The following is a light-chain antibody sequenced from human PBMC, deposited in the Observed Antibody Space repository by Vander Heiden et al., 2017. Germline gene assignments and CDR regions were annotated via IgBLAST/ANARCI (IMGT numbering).Light chain of an antibody. CDR1: QSVLHSSNNKNY. CDR3: QLHYSTLLT. Sequence: DIVMTQSPDSLAVSLGERATINCKSSQSVLHSSNNKNYLTWYQQKPGQPPKPLIYWASTRESGVPDRFSGSGSGTDFTLTISSLQAEDVAVYYCQLHYSTLLTFGGGTKVEI. J-gene: IGKJ4*01. V-gene: IGKV4-1*01. CDR2: WAS.